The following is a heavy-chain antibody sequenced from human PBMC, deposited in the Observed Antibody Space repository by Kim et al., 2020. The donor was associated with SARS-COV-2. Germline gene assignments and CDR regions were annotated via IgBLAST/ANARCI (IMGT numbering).Heavy chain of an antibody. J-gene: IGHJ6*02. CDR3: ASAYSSSSYYYYGMDV. Sequence: SETLSLTCTVSGGSISSGGYYWSWIRQHPGKGLEWIGYIYYSGSTYYNPSLKSRVTISVDTSKNQFSLKLSSVTAADTAVYYCASAYSSSSYYYYGMDVWGQGTTVTVSS. CDR2: IYYSGST. CDR1: GGSISSGGYY. V-gene: IGHV4-31*03. D-gene: IGHD6-6*01.